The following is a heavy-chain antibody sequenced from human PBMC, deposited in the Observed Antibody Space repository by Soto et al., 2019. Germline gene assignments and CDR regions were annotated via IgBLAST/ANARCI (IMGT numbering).Heavy chain of an antibody. CDR3: TADLVGLSRIIDY. CDR1: GIIFSDAW. Sequence: EVQLLESGGGLVEPGGSLRVSCAVSGIIFSDAWLNWVRQAPEEGLAWVGRIKPKSIGETIDYAAPVKGRFTISRDDSENTLYLEMNSLKIEVTAVYYCTADLVGLSRIIDYWGQGTLVTVSS. D-gene: IGHD6-6*01. J-gene: IGHJ4*02. V-gene: IGHV3-15*07. CDR2: IKPKSIGETI.